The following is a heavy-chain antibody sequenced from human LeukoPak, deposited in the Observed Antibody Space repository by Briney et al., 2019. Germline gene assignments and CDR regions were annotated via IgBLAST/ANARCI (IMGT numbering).Heavy chain of an antibody. J-gene: IGHJ5*02. V-gene: IGHV1-8*02. CDR2: MNPNSGNT. D-gene: IGHD6-13*01. CDR3: ARVQSSTINCFDP. CDR1: GYTFTGYY. Sequence: ASVKVSCKASGYTFTGYYMHWVRQATGQGLEWMGWMNPNSGNTGYAQKFQGRVTMTRNTSISTAYMELSSLRSEDTAVYYCARVQSSTINCFDPWGQGTLVTVSS.